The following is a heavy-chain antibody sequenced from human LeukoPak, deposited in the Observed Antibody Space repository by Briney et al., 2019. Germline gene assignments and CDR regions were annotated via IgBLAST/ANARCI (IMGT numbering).Heavy chain of an antibody. CDR3: ARDSEALTVVTYFDY. V-gene: IGHV3-30*02. CDR1: GFTFSNYG. D-gene: IGHD4-23*01. Sequence: PGGSLRLSCAASGFTFSNYGMHWVRQAPGKGLEWVAFIRYDGSNKYYADSVKGRFTISRDNAKNSLYLQMNSLRAEDTAVYYCARDSEALTVVTYFDYWGQGTLVTVSS. CDR2: IRYDGSNK. J-gene: IGHJ4*02.